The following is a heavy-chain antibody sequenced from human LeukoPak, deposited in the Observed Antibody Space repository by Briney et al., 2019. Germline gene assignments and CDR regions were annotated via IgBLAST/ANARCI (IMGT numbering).Heavy chain of an antibody. Sequence: GGSLRLSCAASGFTFSSYDMSWVRQAPGKGLEWVSVVSGSGGRTYYADSVKGRFTISRDNSKNTLYLQMNSLRAEDTAVYYCARRTGSHSFDYWGQGTRVTVSS. CDR2: VSGSGGRT. J-gene: IGHJ4*02. D-gene: IGHD3/OR15-3a*01. V-gene: IGHV3-23*01. CDR3: ARRTGSHSFDY. CDR1: GFTFSSYD.